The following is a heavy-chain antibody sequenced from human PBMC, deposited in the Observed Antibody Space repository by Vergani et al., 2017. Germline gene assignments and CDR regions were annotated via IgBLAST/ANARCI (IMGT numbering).Heavy chain of an antibody. V-gene: IGHV3-49*04. D-gene: IGHD5-18*01. CDR1: GFSFGDYA. Sequence: EVQLVESGGGLVPPGRSLRLSCAASGFSFGDYAMTWVRPAPGKGVEWVAFIRNKAYGGTTEYAASVKGRFTISMDDSKRLAYMHLSGLKTEDTAVYFCSRGREYSFGYSDYWGQGTLVTVSS. J-gene: IGHJ4*02. CDR3: SRGREYSFGYSDY. CDR2: IRNKAYGGTT.